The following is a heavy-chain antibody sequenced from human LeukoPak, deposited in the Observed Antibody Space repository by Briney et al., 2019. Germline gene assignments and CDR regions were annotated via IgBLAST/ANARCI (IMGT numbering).Heavy chain of an antibody. CDR3: ARDCGAGSGSYYNAHY. CDR2: INHSGST. CDR1: GGSFSGYY. V-gene: IGHV4-34*01. Sequence: SETLSLTCAVYGGSFSGYYWSWIRQPPGKGLEWIGEINHSGSTNYNPSLKSRVTISVDTSKNQFSLKLSSVTAADTAVYYCARDCGAGSGSYYNAHYWGQGTLVTVSS. J-gene: IGHJ4*02. D-gene: IGHD3-10*01.